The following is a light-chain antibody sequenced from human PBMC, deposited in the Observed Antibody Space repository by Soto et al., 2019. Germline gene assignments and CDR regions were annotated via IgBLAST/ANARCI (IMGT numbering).Light chain of an antibody. CDR2: AAS. V-gene: IGKV1-16*01. Sequence: DIQMTQSPSSLSASLGDRVTITCRASQSISNFLNWVQHKPGNAPKVLISAASTLQSGVPPRFSGSESGADFTLTISSLQPDDSATYYCQQYTNTNNPWMFGQGTKVDIK. CDR3: QQYTNTNNPWM. J-gene: IGKJ1*01. CDR1: QSISNF.